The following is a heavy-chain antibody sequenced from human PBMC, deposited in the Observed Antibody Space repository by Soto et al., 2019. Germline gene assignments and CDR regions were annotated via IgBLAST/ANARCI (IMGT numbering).Heavy chain of an antibody. V-gene: IGHV1-69*02. J-gene: IGHJ4*02. D-gene: IGHD4-17*01. Sequence: ASVQVSCXASGGTVSSYTISWVRQAPGQGLEWMGRIIPILGIANYAQKFQGRVTITADESTSTAYIELSSLTSEDTAVYYCARTDGEYNASRDYWGQGTLVTVSS. CDR2: IIPILGIA. CDR3: ARTDGEYNASRDY. CDR1: GGTVSSYT.